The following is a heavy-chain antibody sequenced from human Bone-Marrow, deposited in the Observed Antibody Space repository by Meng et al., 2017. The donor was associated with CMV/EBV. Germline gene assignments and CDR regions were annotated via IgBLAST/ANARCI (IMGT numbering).Heavy chain of an antibody. CDR1: GYTFTGYY. CDR3: ARGLYRDFWSGSHYSLDY. J-gene: IGHJ4*02. D-gene: IGHD3-3*01. CDR2: MNPNSGNT. V-gene: IGHV1-8*03. Sequence: ASVKVSCKASGYTFTGYYMHWVRQATGQGLEWMGWMNPNSGNTGYAPKFQGRVTITRNTSIRTAYMELSSLRSEDTAVYYCARGLYRDFWSGSHYSLDYWGQGTPVTVSS.